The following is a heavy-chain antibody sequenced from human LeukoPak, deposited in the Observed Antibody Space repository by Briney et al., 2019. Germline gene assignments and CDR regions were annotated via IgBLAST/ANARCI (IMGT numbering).Heavy chain of an antibody. CDR2: IYSSGST. CDR3: ARVSHRLIVVV. D-gene: IGHD3-22*01. V-gene: IGHV4-61*02. CDR1: GGSISSGSYY. J-gene: IGHJ4*02. Sequence: PSETLSLTCIASGGSISSGSYYWSWIRQPAGKGLEWIGRIYSSGSTSYNPPLKSRITISVDTSTNQFSLKLSSVTAADTALYYGARVSHRLIVVVWGEGALVTVSS.